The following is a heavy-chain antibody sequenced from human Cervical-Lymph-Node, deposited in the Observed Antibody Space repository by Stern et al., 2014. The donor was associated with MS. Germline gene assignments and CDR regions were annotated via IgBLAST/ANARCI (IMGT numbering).Heavy chain of an antibody. Sequence: MQLVESGPGLVKPSQTLSLTCTVSGGSISSGDNYWSWIRQPPGKGPEWIGYIHYSGGTCFNPSLKSRASISADTSKNQFSLRLNSMTAADTAVYYCARVPDYGDAFFDYWGQGILVTVSS. CDR1: GGSISSGDNY. CDR3: ARVPDYGDAFFDY. CDR2: IHYSGGT. D-gene: IGHD4-17*01. J-gene: IGHJ4*02. V-gene: IGHV4-30-4*01.